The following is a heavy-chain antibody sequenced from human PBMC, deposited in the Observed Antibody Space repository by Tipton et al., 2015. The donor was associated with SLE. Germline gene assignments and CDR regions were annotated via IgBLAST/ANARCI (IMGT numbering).Heavy chain of an antibody. CDR1: GGNFNKYA. V-gene: IGHV1-69*05. CDR2: IIPLFGPP. J-gene: IGHJ6*03. CDR3: ARDRATVVKSFHMDV. D-gene: IGHD2-21*02. Sequence: QLVQSGPEVKKPGSSVKLSCKASGGNFNKYAISWVRQAPGQGLEWMGGIIPLFGPPQYAQKFQGRVTINTDESATTVSMEVSSLPSADTAVYYCARDRATVVKSFHMDVWGRGTTVIVSS.